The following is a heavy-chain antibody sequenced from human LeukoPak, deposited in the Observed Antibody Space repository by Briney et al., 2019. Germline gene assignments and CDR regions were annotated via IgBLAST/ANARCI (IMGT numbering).Heavy chain of an antibody. CDR1: GYTFTGFY. J-gene: IGHJ4*02. CDR3: ARGRIAAAGAIDY. CDR2: INPRNGGS. D-gene: IGHD6-13*01. Sequence: ASVKVSCKASGYTFTGFYIHWVRQAPGQGLEWMAWINPRNGGSHSAQKFQGRVTLTRDTSISTAYMEMRKLTSDDTAFYYCARGRIAAAGAIDYWGQGARVTVSS. V-gene: IGHV1-2*02.